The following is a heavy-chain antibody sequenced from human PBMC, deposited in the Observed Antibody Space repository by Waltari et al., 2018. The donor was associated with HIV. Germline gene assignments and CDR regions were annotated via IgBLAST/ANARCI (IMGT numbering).Heavy chain of an antibody. D-gene: IGHD3-9*01. CDR2: INHGGDT. CDR1: GGSFTNFY. Sequence: QVQLQQWGAGLLKPSETLSLTCSVYGGSFTNFYLNWIRQTPDEGLQWIGEINHGGDTNVNPSLKSRVIMSIDTSKYEISLNLTSVSVADTALYFCAKSLTGDGYNPLYWYFDLWGRGTLVTVSS. CDR3: AKSLTGDGYNPLYWYFDL. J-gene: IGHJ2*01. V-gene: IGHV4-34*01.